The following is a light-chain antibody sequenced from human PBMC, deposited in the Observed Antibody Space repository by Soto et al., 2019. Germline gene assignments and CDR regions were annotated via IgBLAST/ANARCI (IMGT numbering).Light chain of an antibody. V-gene: IGKV3-15*01. J-gene: IGKJ1*01. Sequence: EIVMTQSPANLSVSPGERATLSCRASQSISSNLAWYQQKPGQAPRLLIYGASTRATGIPARFSGSGSGTEFTLTISSLQSEDFAVYYCQQYNNWPRTFGQGTQVDIK. CDR3: QQYNNWPRT. CDR1: QSISSN. CDR2: GAS.